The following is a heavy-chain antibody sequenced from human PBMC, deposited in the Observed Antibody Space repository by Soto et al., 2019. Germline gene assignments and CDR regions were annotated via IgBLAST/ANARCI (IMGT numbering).Heavy chain of an antibody. CDR3: AFGEESRYYYYVLDF. CDR1: GFTFSSYA. Sequence: GSLRLSCAASGFTFSSYAMSWVRQAPGKGLEWVSVISGSGGSTHYADSVKGRSTISRDNSKNTLHLQVNSLRAEDTAVYYCAFGEESRYYYYVLDFSGQGSSVIGSS. J-gene: IGHJ6*02. D-gene: IGHD3-10*01. V-gene: IGHV3-23*01. CDR2: ISGSGGST.